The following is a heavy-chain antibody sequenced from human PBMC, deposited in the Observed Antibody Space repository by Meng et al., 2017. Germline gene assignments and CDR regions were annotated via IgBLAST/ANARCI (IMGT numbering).Heavy chain of an antibody. D-gene: IGHD1-7*01. J-gene: IGHJ4*02. Sequence: LARPSQTLSLTFTVTVGSVSSRSYYWSWIRHPQGKGLDWIGYIYYSGGTNYNPSLKSRVTISVDTFKNQFYLKLSSMTAADTAVYYCARVKITGTTRSIDYWGQGTLVTVSS. CDR2: IYYSGGT. CDR3: ARVKITGTTRSIDY. V-gene: IGHV4-61*01. CDR1: VGSVSSRSYY.